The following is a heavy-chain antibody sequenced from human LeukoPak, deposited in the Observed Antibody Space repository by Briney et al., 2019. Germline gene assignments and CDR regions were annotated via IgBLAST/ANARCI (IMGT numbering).Heavy chain of an antibody. J-gene: IGHJ5*02. CDR2: IYYSGGT. V-gene: IGHV4-30-4*01. CDR1: GGSISSDDYY. Sequence: PSETLSLTCTVSGGSISSDDYYWSWIRQPPGKGLEWIGYIYYSGGTSSNPSLKSRLTLSLDTSKNQFSLKLSSVTAADTAVYYCARSAGGGWFDPWGQGTLVTVSS. CDR3: ARSAGGGWFDP.